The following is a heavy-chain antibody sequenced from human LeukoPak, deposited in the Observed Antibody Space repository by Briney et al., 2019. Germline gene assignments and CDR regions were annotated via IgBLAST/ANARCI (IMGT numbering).Heavy chain of an antibody. Sequence: ASVTVSFKASGYTFTSYAMHWVRQAPGQRLEWMGWINAGNGNTKYSQKFQGRVTITRDTSASTAYMELSSLRSEDTAVYYCARGGWGNMYQLLYGFDYWGQGTLVTVSS. D-gene: IGHD2-2*02. J-gene: IGHJ4*02. CDR2: INAGNGNT. CDR1: GYTFTSYA. V-gene: IGHV1-3*01. CDR3: ARGGWGNMYQLLYGFDY.